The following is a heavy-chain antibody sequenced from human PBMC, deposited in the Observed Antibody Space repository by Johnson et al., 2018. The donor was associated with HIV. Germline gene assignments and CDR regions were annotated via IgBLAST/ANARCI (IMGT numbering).Heavy chain of an antibody. V-gene: IGHV3-30*04. CDR1: RFTFSSYA. CDR3: ARDGRDLVTRGSFDV. CDR2: ISYDGSNK. D-gene: IGHD5-18*01. J-gene: IGHJ3*01. Sequence: QVQLVESGGGVVQPGRSLRLSCAASRFTFSSYAMHWVRQAPGKGLEWVAVISYDGSNKYYADSVKGRFTISRENSRNTLYLQMNSLRAEDTAAYYCARDGRDLVTRGSFDVWGQGTVVTVSS.